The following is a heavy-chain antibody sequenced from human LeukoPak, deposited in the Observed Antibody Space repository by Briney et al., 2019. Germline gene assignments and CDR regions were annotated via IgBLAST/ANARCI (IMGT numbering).Heavy chain of an antibody. CDR3: ARTLGEVLWFGEFNNYFDY. Sequence: GRSLRLSCAASGFTFDDYAMHWVRQAPGKGLEWVSSISSSSSYIYYADSVKGRFTISRDNAKNSLYLQMNGLRAEDTAVYYCARTLGEVLWFGEFNNYFDYWGQGTLVTVSS. V-gene: IGHV3-21*01. CDR2: ISSSSSYI. J-gene: IGHJ4*02. CDR1: GFTFDDYA. D-gene: IGHD3-10*01.